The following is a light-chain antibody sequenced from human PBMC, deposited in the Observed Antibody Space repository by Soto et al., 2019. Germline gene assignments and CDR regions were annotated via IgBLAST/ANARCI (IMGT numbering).Light chain of an antibody. V-gene: IGKV3-20*01. Sequence: DTVLTQSPGTLSLSPGESATLSCRASQTIRRNYLAWYRQTPGQAPRLLIYGASNRATGIADRFSCSGSGTDFTLIISRLEPEDFALYYCQQYGSSPWTFGQGTKVEIK. J-gene: IGKJ1*01. CDR2: GAS. CDR3: QQYGSSPWT. CDR1: QTIRRNY.